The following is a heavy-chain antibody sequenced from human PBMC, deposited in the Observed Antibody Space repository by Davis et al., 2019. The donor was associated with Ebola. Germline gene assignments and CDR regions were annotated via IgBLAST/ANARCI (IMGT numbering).Heavy chain of an antibody. CDR3: AKLEQWLVP. Sequence: GSLRLSCAASGFTFNNYGMHWVRQAPGKGLEWVAVISYDGSNKYYADSVKGRFTISRDNSKNTLYLQMNSLRAEDTAVYYCAKLEQWLVPWGQGTLVTVSS. D-gene: IGHD6-19*01. CDR1: GFTFNNYG. CDR2: ISYDGSNK. J-gene: IGHJ5*02. V-gene: IGHV3-30*18.